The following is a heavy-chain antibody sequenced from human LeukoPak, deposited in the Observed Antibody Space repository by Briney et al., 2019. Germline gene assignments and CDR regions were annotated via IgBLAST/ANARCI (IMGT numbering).Heavy chain of an antibody. D-gene: IGHD1-26*01. CDR3: ARDLVAASASYYYGMDV. Sequence: GGSLRLSCAASGFIFSDHWMHWVRQAPGKGLVWLSRINNDGSSTIYADSVKGRFTISRDNSKNALYLQMNSLRAEDTAVYYCARDLVAASASYYYGMDVWGQGTTVTVSS. V-gene: IGHV3-74*01. J-gene: IGHJ6*02. CDR2: INNDGSST. CDR1: GFIFSDHW.